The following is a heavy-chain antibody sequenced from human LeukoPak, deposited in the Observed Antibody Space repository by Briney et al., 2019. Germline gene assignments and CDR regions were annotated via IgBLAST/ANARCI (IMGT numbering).Heavy chain of an antibody. V-gene: IGHV3-48*02. CDR2: ISSSSSSI. CDR3: ARESRESCAAFDI. Sequence: PGGSLRLCCAASGFTFRTYSMNRVRQAPGKGLEWVSYISSSSSSIFYADSVKGRFTISRDNAKNSLYLQMNSLRDEDTAVYYCARESRESCAAFDIWGQGTMVTVSS. CDR1: GFTFRTYS. J-gene: IGHJ3*02.